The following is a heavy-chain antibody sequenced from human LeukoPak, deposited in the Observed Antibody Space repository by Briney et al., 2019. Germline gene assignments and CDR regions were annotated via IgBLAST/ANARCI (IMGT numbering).Heavy chain of an antibody. D-gene: IGHD6-13*01. CDR3: ARDRRRQQLLHGWFDP. Sequence: PSETMSLTCAVYGGSFSDYYWNWIRQPPGKGLEWIGEIIHSGSTHYNPYLKSRVTISGDTSKNQFSLKLTSVTAADTAVYYCARDRRRQQLLHGWFDPWGQGTLVTVSS. J-gene: IGHJ5*02. CDR1: GGSFSDYY. CDR2: IIHSGST. V-gene: IGHV4-34*12.